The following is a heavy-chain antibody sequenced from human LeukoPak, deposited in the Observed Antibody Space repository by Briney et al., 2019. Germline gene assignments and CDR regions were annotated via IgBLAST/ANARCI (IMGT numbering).Heavy chain of an antibody. CDR1: GGTFSSYA. CDR3: ARGYDYSWAEYYYYGVDV. J-gene: IGHJ6*02. CDR2: IIPIFGTA. Sequence: GASVKVSCKASGGTFSSYAISWVRQAPGQGLEWMGGIIPIFGTANYAQKFQGRVTITADESTSTAYMELSSLRSEDTAVYYCARGYDYSWAEYYYYGVDVWGQGTTVTVSS. V-gene: IGHV1-69*13. D-gene: IGHD5-12*01.